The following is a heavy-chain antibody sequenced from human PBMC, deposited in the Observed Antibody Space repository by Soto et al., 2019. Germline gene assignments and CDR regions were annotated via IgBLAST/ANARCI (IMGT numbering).Heavy chain of an antibody. CDR2: ISAYKGNT. D-gene: IGHD3-16*01. CDR3: ASMRPSDDAFDI. Sequence: QVQLVQSGAEVKKPGASVKVSCKASGYTFTSYGISWVRQAPGQGLEWMGWISAYKGNTSYAQKLQGRVTMTTDTSTSTAYMELRSLRSDDTAVYYFASMRPSDDAFDIWGQGTMVTVSS. J-gene: IGHJ3*02. V-gene: IGHV1-18*01. CDR1: GYTFTSYG.